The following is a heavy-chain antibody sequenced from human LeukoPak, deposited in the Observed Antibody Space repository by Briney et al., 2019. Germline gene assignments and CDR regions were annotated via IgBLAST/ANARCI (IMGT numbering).Heavy chain of an antibody. CDR1: GGSISSYY. D-gene: IGHD6-13*01. V-gene: IGHV4-59*01. CDR2: IYYSGST. Sequence: SETLSLTCTVSGGSISSYYWSWIRQPPGKGLEWIGYIYYSGSTNYNPSLKSRVTISVDTSKNQFSLKLSSVTAADTAVYYCARGYWSYSSSWPGDYYYGMDVWGQGTTVTVSS. CDR3: ARGYWSYSSSWPGDYYYGMDV. J-gene: IGHJ6*02.